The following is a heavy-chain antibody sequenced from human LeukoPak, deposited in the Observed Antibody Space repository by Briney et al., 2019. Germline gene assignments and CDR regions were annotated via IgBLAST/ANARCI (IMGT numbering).Heavy chain of an antibody. CDR3: ARMNYVSSGWGAPFDY. CDR2: IKKDGSEK. Sequence: GGSLRLSGAASGFTFSNYWMTWVRQAPGKGLEWVANIKKDGSEKNYVDSVKGRFTISRDNAKNSLYLQMNSLRAEDTAVYYCARMNYVSSGWGAPFDYWGQGTLVTVSS. CDR1: GFTFSNYW. V-gene: IGHV3-7*01. J-gene: IGHJ4*02. D-gene: IGHD1-7*01.